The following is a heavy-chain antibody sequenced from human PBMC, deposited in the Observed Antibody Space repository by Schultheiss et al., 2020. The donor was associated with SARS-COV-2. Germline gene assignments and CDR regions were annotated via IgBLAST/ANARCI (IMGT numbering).Heavy chain of an antibody. D-gene: IGHD2-15*01. CDR3: ARDSYCSGGSCFDWFFDL. J-gene: IGHJ2*01. CDR1: GGSISSGGYY. V-gene: IGHV4-61*08. CDR2: IYYSGST. Sequence: SETLSLTCTVSGGSISSGGYYWSWIRQHPGKGLEWIGYIYYSGSTNYNPSLKSRVTISVDTSKNQFSLKLSSVTAADTAVYYCARDSYCSGGSCFDWFFDLWGRGTLVTVSS.